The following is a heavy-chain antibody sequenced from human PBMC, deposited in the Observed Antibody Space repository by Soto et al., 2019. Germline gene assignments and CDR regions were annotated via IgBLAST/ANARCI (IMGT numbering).Heavy chain of an antibody. Sequence: GESLKISCKGSGYSFTSYWIGWVRQMPGKGLEWMGIIYPGDSDTRYSPSFQGQVTISADKSISTAYLPWSSLKASDTAMYYCARQSPLCSITSCYTRYYYYYGMDVWGQGTTFTVSS. CDR2: IYPGDSDT. D-gene: IGHD2-2*02. V-gene: IGHV5-51*01. J-gene: IGHJ6*02. CDR3: ARQSPLCSITSCYTRYYYYYGMDV. CDR1: GYSFTSYW.